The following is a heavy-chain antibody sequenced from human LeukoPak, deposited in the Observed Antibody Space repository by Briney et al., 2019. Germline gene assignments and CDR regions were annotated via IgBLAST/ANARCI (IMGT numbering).Heavy chain of an antibody. J-gene: IGHJ6*03. CDR2: IYYSGST. D-gene: IGHD6-6*01. CDR1: GGSISSSSYY. V-gene: IGHV4-39*01. Sequence: SETLSLTCTVSGGSISSSSYYWGWIRQPPGKGLEWIGSIYYSGSTYYNPSLKSLVTISVDTSKNQFSLKLSSVTAADTAVYYCARHEYSSRRNYYMDVWGKGTTVTVSS. CDR3: ARHEYSSRRNYYMDV.